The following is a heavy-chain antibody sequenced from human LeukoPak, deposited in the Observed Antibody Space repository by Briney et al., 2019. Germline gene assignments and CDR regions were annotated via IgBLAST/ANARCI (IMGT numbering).Heavy chain of an antibody. CDR2: ITRNNDSI. Sequence: GRSLRLSCAASGFTFSYYSMNWVRQAPGKGLEWLSYITRNNDSIYYADSVKGRFSISRDNAKNSLHLQMNSLRAEDTAVYYCARGVKSKFCSGDTCYGVDSYYYMDVWGKGTTVTVSS. J-gene: IGHJ6*03. CDR1: GFTFSYYS. D-gene: IGHD2-15*01. CDR3: ARGVKSKFCSGDTCYGVDSYYYMDV. V-gene: IGHV3-48*04.